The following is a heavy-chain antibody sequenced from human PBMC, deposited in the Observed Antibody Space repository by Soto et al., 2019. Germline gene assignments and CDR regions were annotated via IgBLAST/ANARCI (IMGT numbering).Heavy chain of an antibody. V-gene: IGHV3-64*01. CDR1: GFTFSSYA. Sequence: PGGSLRLSCAASGFTFSSYAMHWVRQAPGKGLEYVSAISSNGGSTYYANSVKGRFTISRDNSKNTLYLQMGSLRAEDMAVYYCARDNWNDLASSYYYMDVWGKGTTVTVSS. CDR2: ISSNGGST. J-gene: IGHJ6*03. CDR3: ARDNWNDLASSYYYMDV. D-gene: IGHD1-20*01.